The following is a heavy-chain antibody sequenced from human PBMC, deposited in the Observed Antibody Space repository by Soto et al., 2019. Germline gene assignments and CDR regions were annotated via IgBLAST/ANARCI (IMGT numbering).Heavy chain of an antibody. CDR2: IYYSGST. CDR3: ARALNKRGYSYGPDY. D-gene: IGHD5-18*01. Sequence: SETLSLTCTVSGGSISSGGYYWSWIRQHPGKGLEWIGYIYYSGSTYYNPSLKSRVTISVDTSKNQFSLKLSSVTAADTAVYYCARALNKRGYSYGPDYWGQGTLVTVSS. CDR1: GGSISSGGYY. V-gene: IGHV4-31*03. J-gene: IGHJ4*02.